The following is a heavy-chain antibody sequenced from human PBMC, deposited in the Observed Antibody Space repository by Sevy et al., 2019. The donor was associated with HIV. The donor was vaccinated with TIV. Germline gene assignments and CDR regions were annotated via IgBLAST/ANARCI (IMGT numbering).Heavy chain of an antibody. CDR3: ARVATGTHHNNWFDP. CDR2: IYYSGST. D-gene: IGHD1-1*01. J-gene: IGHJ5*02. CDR1: GGSISSGGYY. Sequence: SETLSLTCTVSGGSISSGGYYWSWIRQHPGKGLEWIGYIYYSGSTYYNPSLKSRLTISVDRSKNQFSLNLSSVTAADTAVYYCARVATGTHHNNWFDPWGQGTLVTVSS. V-gene: IGHV4-31*03.